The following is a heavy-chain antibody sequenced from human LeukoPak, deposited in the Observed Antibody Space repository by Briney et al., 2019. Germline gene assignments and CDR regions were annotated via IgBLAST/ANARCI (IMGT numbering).Heavy chain of an antibody. CDR1: GGSISSSSYY. CDR2: IYYSGST. V-gene: IGHV4-39*07. Sequence: PSETLSLTCTVSGGSISSSSYYWGWIRQPPGKGLEWIGSIYYSGSTYYNPSLKSRVTISVDTSKNQFSLKLSSVTAADTALFYCARSYDWGAFDIWGQGTMVTVSS. J-gene: IGHJ3*02. CDR3: ARSYDWGAFDI. D-gene: IGHD5-12*01.